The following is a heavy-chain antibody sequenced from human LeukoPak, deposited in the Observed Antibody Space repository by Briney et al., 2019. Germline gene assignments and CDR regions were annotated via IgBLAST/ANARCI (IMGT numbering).Heavy chain of an antibody. J-gene: IGHJ5*02. V-gene: IGHV4-34*01. Sequence: SETLSLTCAVYGGSLSGYYWSWIRQPPGKGLEWIGEISHSGGTNYNPSLKSRVTISADSPRSHFSLRLSSVTAADTAVYYCARNGMSAFAFDHWGQGTLVTVSS. D-gene: IGHD1-26*01. CDR1: GGSLSGYY. CDR3: ARNGMSAFAFDH. CDR2: ISHSGGT.